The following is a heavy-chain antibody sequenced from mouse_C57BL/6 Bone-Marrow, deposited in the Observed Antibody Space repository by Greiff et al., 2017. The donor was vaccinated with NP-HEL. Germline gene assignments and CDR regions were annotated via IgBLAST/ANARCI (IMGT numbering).Heavy chain of an antibody. CDR1: GYTFTSYD. D-gene: IGHD2-4*01. Sequence: QVQLQQSGPELVKPGASVKLSCKASGYTFTSYDINWVKQRPGQGLEWIGWIYPRDGSTKYNEKFKGKATLTVDTSSSTAYMELRSLTSEDSAVYFCATYDYDGDYAMDYWGQGTSVTVSS. V-gene: IGHV1-85*01. J-gene: IGHJ4*01. CDR3: ATYDYDGDYAMDY. CDR2: IYPRDGST.